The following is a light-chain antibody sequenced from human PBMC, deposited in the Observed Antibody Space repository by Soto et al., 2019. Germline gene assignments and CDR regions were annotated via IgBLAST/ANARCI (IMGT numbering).Light chain of an antibody. CDR3: SSYTSSSTPYV. J-gene: IGLJ1*01. CDR1: SSDVGGYNY. CDR2: DVS. Sequence: QSALAQPASVSGSPGQSITISCTGTSSDVGGYNYVSWYQQYPGKAPKLMIYDVSNRPSGVSNRFSGSKSGNTASLTTSGLQAEDEADYYCSSYTSSSTPYVFGTGTKVTVL. V-gene: IGLV2-14*01.